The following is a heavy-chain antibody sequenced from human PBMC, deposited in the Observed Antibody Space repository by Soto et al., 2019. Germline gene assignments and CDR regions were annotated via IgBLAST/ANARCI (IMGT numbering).Heavy chain of an antibody. CDR2: VNIYNGNT. Sequence: QVQLVQSGPEVKKPGASVKVSCKASDFSFTSDHISWVRQAPGQSPEWMGWVNIYNGNTNYAPKLRGRVTMTTDTSTSTAYMELRSLTSDDTAVYYCASADYSDYDSWGQGTLVTVSS. J-gene: IGHJ5*01. V-gene: IGHV1-18*01. D-gene: IGHD4-17*01. CDR3: ASADYSDYDS. CDR1: DFSFTSDH.